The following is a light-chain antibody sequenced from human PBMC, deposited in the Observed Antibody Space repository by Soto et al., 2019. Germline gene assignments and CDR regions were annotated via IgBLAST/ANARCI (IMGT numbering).Light chain of an antibody. CDR2: STS. Sequence: QAVVSQEPSLTVSPGGTVTLTCGSRPGAVTSGYYPNWFQQKPGQAPRPLIYSTSNKYSWTPARFSGSLLGGKAALTLSRVQPEDEADDHCLLDYGGVHDFGTGTKLTVL. V-gene: IGLV7-43*01. CDR1: PGAVTSGYY. CDR3: LLDYGGVHD. J-gene: IGLJ1*01.